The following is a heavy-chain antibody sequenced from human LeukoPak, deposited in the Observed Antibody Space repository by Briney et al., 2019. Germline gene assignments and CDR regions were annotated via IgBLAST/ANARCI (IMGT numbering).Heavy chain of an antibody. CDR1: GFTFSSYS. CDR2: ISSSSSYI. CDR3: ARAMYSSRNDAFDI. J-gene: IGHJ3*02. Sequence: PGGSLRLSCAASGFTFSSYSMNWVRQAPGKGLEWVSSISSSSSYIYYADSVKGRFTISRDNAKNSLYLQMNSLRAEDTAVYYCARAMYSSRNDAFDIWGQGTMVTVSS. D-gene: IGHD6-13*01. V-gene: IGHV3-21*01.